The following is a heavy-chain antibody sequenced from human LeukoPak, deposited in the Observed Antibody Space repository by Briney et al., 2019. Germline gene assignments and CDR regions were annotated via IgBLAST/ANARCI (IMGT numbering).Heavy chain of an antibody. CDR2: ISGSGGST. J-gene: IGHJ4*02. V-gene: IGHV3-23*01. CDR1: GFTFSSYA. D-gene: IGHD6-6*01. Sequence: GGSLRLSCAASGFTFSSYAMSWVRQAPGKGLEWVSAISGSGGSTYYADSVEGRFTISRDNYKNTLYLQMNSLRAEDTAVYYCAKDQHDSSSDYWGQGTLVTVSS. CDR3: AKDQHDSSSDY.